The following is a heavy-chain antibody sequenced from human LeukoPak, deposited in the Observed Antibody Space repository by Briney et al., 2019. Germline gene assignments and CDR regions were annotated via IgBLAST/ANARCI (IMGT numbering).Heavy chain of an antibody. D-gene: IGHD6-13*01. CDR1: GFTFSSYS. CDR3: ARGPKLAAAIDY. V-gene: IGHV3-21*01. Sequence: PGGSLRLSCAASGFTFSSYSMNWVRQAPGKGLEWVSSISSSSSYIYYADSVKGRFTISRDNAKNSLYLQMNSLRAEDTAVYYCARGPKLAAAIDYWGQGTLVTVSS. J-gene: IGHJ4*02. CDR2: ISSSSSYI.